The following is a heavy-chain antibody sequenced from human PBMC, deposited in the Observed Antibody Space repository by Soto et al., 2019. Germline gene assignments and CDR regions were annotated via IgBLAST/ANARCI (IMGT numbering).Heavy chain of an antibody. CDR2: ISAYNGNT. CDR3: ARAYPYYDILTGYYGGNWFDP. V-gene: IGHV1-18*01. Sequence: ASGKVSCKASGYTFTSYGISWVRQAPGQGLERMGWISAYNGNTNYAQKLQGRVTMTTDTSTSTAYMELRSLRSDDTAVYYCARAYPYYDILTGYYGGNWFDPWG. CDR1: GYTFTSYG. D-gene: IGHD3-9*01. J-gene: IGHJ5*02.